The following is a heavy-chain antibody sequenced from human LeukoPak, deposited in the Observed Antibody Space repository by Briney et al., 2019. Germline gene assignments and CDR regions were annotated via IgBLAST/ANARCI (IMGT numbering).Heavy chain of an antibody. V-gene: IGHV3-30*04. CDR2: ISYDGSNK. Sequence: PGGSLRLSCAASGFTFSSYAMHWVRQAPGKGLEWVAVISYDGSNKNYADSVKGRFTISRDNSKNTLYLQINSLRGEDTAVYYCARGFGEPAALTDYWGQGTLVTVSS. CDR3: ARGFGEPAALTDY. J-gene: IGHJ4*02. CDR1: GFTFSSYA. D-gene: IGHD2-2*01.